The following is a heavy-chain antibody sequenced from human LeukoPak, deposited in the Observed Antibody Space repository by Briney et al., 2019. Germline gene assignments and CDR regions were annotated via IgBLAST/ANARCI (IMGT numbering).Heavy chain of an antibody. V-gene: IGHV4-59*08. Sequence: SETLSLTCTVSGGSISTYYWSWIRQPPGKGLEWIACIHYSGSTNYNPSLKSRVTISVDTSKNQFSLNLKSVTAADTAIYYCAGTLSKGSGYYEGARFDYWGQGTLVTVSS. CDR1: GGSISTYY. D-gene: IGHD3-3*01. CDR2: IHYSGST. J-gene: IGHJ4*02. CDR3: AGTLSKGSGYYEGARFDY.